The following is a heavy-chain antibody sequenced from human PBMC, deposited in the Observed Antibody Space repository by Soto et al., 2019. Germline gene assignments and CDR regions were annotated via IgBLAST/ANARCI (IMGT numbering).Heavy chain of an antibody. CDR2: INAGNGNT. J-gene: IGHJ4*02. D-gene: IGHD2-15*01. CDR3: ARDLGGWPDY. CDR1: GYTFTSYG. Sequence: ASVKVSCKASGYTFTSYGISWVRQAPGQRLEWMGWINAGNGNTKYSQKFQGRVTITRDTSASTAYMELSSLRSEDTAVYYCARDLGGWPDYWGQGTLVTVSS. V-gene: IGHV1-3*01.